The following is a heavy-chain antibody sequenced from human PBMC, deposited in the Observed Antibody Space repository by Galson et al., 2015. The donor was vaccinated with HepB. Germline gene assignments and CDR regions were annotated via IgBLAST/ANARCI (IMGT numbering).Heavy chain of an antibody. CDR3: ARDRSSWYTVEGWFDP. CDR1: GFTFSSYA. J-gene: IGHJ5*02. Sequence: SLRLSCAASGFTFSSYAMHWVRQAPGKGLEWVAVISYDGSNKYYADSVKGRFTISRDNSKNTLYLQMNSLRAEDTAVYYCARDRSSWYTVEGWFDPCGQGTLVTVSS. CDR2: ISYDGSNK. V-gene: IGHV3-30-3*01. D-gene: IGHD6-13*01.